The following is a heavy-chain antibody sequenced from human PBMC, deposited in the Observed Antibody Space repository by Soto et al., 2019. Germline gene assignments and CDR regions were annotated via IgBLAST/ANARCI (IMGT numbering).Heavy chain of an antibody. J-gene: IGHJ4*02. V-gene: IGHV1-69*13. Sequence: GASVKVSCKASGGTFSSYAISWVRQAPGQGLEWMGGIIPIFGTANYAQKFQGRVTITADESTSTAYMELSSLRSEDTAVYYCARRREYCSASSCYLDDTNWVYYFDSWGQGTLVTVSS. CDR1: GGTFSSYA. CDR2: IIPIFGTA. CDR3: ARRREYCSASSCYLDDTNWVYYFDS. D-gene: IGHD2-2*01.